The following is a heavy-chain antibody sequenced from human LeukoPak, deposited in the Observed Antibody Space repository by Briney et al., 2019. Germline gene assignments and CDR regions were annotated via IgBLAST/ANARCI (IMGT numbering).Heavy chain of an antibody. D-gene: IGHD2-2*01. V-gene: IGHV1-2*06. Sequence: ASVTVSCTASGYTFTGYHMHWVRQAPGQGLEWMGRINPNSGDTNYAQKFQGRVTMTRDTSITTAYMELSRLRSDDTAMYYCARDYCSSTSCLFDYWGQGTLVTVSS. CDR2: INPNSGDT. CDR1: GYTFTGYH. CDR3: ARDYCSSTSCLFDY. J-gene: IGHJ4*02.